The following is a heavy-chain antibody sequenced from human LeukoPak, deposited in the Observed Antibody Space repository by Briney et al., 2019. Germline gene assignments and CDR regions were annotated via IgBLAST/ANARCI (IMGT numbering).Heavy chain of an antibody. CDR1: GFTVSNNY. V-gene: IGHV3-66*01. D-gene: IGHD5-24*01. J-gene: IGHJ4*02. CDR2: IYGGGNT. Sequence: PGGSLRLSCAASGFTVSNNYMSWVRQVPGKGLEWVSAIYGGGNTYYADSVKGRFTISRDNFKNTLYLQMNSLRAEDTALYYCARSDDYNSRNVFNYWGQGTLVTVSS. CDR3: ARSDDYNSRNVFNY.